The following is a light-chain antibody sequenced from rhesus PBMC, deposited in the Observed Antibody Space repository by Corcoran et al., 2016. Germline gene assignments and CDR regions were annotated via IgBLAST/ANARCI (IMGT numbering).Light chain of an antibody. CDR1: QGINNY. Sequence: DIQMTQSPSSLSASVGDRVTITCRASQGINNYLAWYQQKPGKAPKPLIYYASNLESGVPSRFSGSGAGTDFTLTISRLQPEDFATYCCQQHNSYPRTFGQGTKVEIK. CDR2: YAS. J-gene: IGKJ1*01. V-gene: IGKV1S14*01. CDR3: QQHNSYPRT.